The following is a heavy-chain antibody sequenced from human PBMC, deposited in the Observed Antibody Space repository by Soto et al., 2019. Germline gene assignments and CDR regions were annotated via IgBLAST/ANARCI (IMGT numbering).Heavy chain of an antibody. V-gene: IGHV4-31*01. D-gene: IGHD4-17*01. CDR3: ARGFYGHIMYCYYMDV. Sequence: PSETLSLTCTVSAGSISSGGYYWSWIRQHPGKGLEWIGYIYYSGSTYYNPSLKNPVTISVDTSKNQFSLKLSSVTAADTAVYYCARGFYGHIMYCYYMDVWGKGTTVTVSS. CDR1: AGSISSGGYY. CDR2: IYYSGST. J-gene: IGHJ6*03.